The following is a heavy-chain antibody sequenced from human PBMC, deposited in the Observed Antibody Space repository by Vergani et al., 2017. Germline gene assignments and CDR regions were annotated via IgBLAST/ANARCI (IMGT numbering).Heavy chain of an antibody. CDR1: GGTFSSYA. Sequence: QVQLVQSGAEVKKPGSSVKVSCKASGGTFSSYAISWVRQAPGQGLEWMGWINPNSGGTNYAQKFQGRVTMTRDTSISTAYMELSRLRSDDTAVYYCAGFGSSQLLVSLNWFDPWGQGTLVTVSS. CDR2: INPNSGGT. CDR3: AGFGSSQLLVSLNWFDP. V-gene: IGHV1-2*02. D-gene: IGHD6-6*01. J-gene: IGHJ5*02.